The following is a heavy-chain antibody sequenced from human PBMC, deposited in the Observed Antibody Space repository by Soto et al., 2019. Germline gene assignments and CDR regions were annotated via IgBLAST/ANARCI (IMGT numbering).Heavy chain of an antibody. CDR2: IYPDDSDV. CDR1: GYEFATFL. Sequence: ESLTISCKASGYEFATFLIIWVRQVPGKGLEWIGVIYPDDSDVTYSPPFQGQVTISADKSTTTADLHWRDLTASDTAIYYSARHRNEGWLDRWGQGTPVTVSS. V-gene: IGHV5-51*01. CDR3: ARHRNEGWLDR. J-gene: IGHJ5*02.